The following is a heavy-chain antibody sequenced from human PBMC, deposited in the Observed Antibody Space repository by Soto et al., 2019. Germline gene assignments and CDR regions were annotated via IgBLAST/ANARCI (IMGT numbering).Heavy chain of an antibody. Sequence: PGESLKISCAASGFTFSSYEMNWARQAPGKGLEWVSYISSSGSTIYYADSVKGRFTISRDNAKNSLYLQMNSLRAEDTAVYYCARESYDILTGPNWFDPWGQGTLVTVSS. CDR2: ISSSGSTI. CDR3: ARESYDILTGPNWFDP. J-gene: IGHJ5*02. D-gene: IGHD3-9*01. CDR1: GFTFSSYE. V-gene: IGHV3-48*03.